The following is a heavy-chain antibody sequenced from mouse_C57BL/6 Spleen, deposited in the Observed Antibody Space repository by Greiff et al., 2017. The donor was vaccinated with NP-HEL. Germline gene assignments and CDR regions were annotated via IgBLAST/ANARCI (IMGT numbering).Heavy chain of an antibody. CDR2: ISDGGSYT. V-gene: IGHV5-4*01. J-gene: IGHJ2*01. D-gene: IGHD2-4*01. CDR1: GFTFSSYA. Sequence: EVQRVESGGGLVKPGGSLKLSCAASGFTFSSYAMSWVRQTPGKRLEWVATISDGGSYTYYPDTVKGRFTISRDNAKNNLYLQMSHLNSGDTAMYYCASGGLHYYFDYWGQGTTLTVAS. CDR3: ASGGLHYYFDY.